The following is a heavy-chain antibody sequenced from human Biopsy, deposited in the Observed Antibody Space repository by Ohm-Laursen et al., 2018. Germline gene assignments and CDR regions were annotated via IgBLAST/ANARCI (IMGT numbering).Heavy chain of an antibody. D-gene: IGHD3-22*01. CDR1: GGTFSSYI. V-gene: IGHV1-69*06. Sequence: SSVKVSCKASGGTFSSYIFAWVQQAPGQRPEWMGDVMPFFGTAQYAPKLQGRVSMTADKTTYTAYMELTSLTSEDTAVYFCARHYYDTSGYNWFDPGGQGTLVTVSS. CDR3: ARHYYDTSGYNWFDP. CDR2: VMPFFGTA. J-gene: IGHJ5*02.